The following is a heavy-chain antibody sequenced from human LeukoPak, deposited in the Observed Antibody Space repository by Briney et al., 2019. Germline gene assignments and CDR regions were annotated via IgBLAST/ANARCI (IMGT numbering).Heavy chain of an antibody. J-gene: IGHJ4*02. V-gene: IGHV1-24*01. D-gene: IGHD4/OR15-4a*01. Sequence: GASVKVSCNVSGYTLTELSMHWVREAPGKGLEWMGGFDPEDGETIYAQKFQGRVTMTEDTSTDTAYMELSSLRSEDTAVYYCATDGVEVLGDSNFDYWGQGTLVTVSS. CDR2: FDPEDGET. CDR3: ATDGVEVLGDSNFDY. CDR1: GYTLTELS.